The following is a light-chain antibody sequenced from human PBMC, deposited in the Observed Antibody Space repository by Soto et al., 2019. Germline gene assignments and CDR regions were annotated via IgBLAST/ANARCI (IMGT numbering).Light chain of an antibody. CDR3: QSYDSSLSGFYV. CDR2: GNN. V-gene: IGLV1-40*01. CDR1: SSNIGAGYD. J-gene: IGLJ1*01. Sequence: QSVLTQPPSVSGAPGRRVTISCTGSSSNIGAGYDVHWYQQLPGTAPKLLIYGNNNRPSGVPDRFSGSKSGTSASLAITGLQVEDEADYYCQSYDSSLSGFYVFGTGTKLTVL.